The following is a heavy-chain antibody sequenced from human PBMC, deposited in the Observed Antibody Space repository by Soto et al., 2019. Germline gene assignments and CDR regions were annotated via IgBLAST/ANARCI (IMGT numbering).Heavy chain of an antibody. V-gene: IGHV1-69*06. CDR2: VIPPFNSA. J-gene: IGHJ6*02. CDR3: ARRDNRGLDV. CDR1: GGTFSRYA. D-gene: IGHD2-15*01. Sequence: QVQLVQSGAEVRKPGSSVKVSCESSGGTFSRYAINWVRQAPGQGLEWMGGVIPPFNSAAYAQKFQGRVKITADTSTSTAYMELSSLRSEDTAVYYCARRDNRGLDVWGQGTTVTVSS.